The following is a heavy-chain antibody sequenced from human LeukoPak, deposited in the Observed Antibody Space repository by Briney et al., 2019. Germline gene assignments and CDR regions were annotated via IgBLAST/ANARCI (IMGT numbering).Heavy chain of an antibody. CDR2: FDPEDGET. D-gene: IGHD3-10*01. J-gene: IGHJ4*02. Sequence: ASVKVSCKVSGYTLTELSMHWVRQAPGKGLEWMGGFDPEDGETIYAQKFQGRVTMTEDTSTDTAYMELSSLRSEDTAVYYCATPPGYYGSSPPYYFDYWGQGTLVTVSS. CDR1: GYTLTELS. V-gene: IGHV1-24*01. CDR3: ATPPGYYGSSPPYYFDY.